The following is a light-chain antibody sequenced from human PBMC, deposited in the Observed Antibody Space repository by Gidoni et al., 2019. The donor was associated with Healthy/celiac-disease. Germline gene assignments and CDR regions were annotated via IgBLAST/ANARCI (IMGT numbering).Light chain of an antibody. J-gene: IGKJ1*01. CDR1: QSISSY. Sequence: DIQMTQSPSSLSASVGDRVTITCRASQSISSYLNWYQQKPGKAPKLLSYAASSLQSGVPSRFSGSGSGTDFTLTISSLQPEDFATYYCQQSYSTPSTFGQXTKVEIK. CDR3: QQSYSTPST. V-gene: IGKV1-39*01. CDR2: AAS.